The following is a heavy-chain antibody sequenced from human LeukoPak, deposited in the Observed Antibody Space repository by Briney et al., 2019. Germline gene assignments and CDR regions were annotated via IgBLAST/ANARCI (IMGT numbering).Heavy chain of an antibody. CDR3: ARDRGAAALPGY. CDR1: GYTFTGYY. CDR2: INPNSGGT. J-gene: IGHJ4*02. D-gene: IGHD6-13*01. Sequence: ASVKVSCKTSGYTFTGYYMHWVRQAPGQGLEWMGRINPNSGGTNYAQKFQGRVTMTRDTSISTAYMELSRLRSDDTAVYYCARDRGAAALPGYWGQGTLVTVSS. V-gene: IGHV1-2*06.